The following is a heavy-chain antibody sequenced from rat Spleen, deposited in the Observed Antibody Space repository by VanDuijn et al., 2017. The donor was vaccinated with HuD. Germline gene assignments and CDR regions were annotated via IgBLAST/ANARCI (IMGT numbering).Heavy chain of an antibody. D-gene: IGHD1-12*02. J-gene: IGHJ3*01. V-gene: IGHV5-7*01. CDR3: ARHYYDGTPQFAY. CDR1: GFTFSDYY. Sequence: EMQLVESGGGLVQPGRSLKLSCAASGFTFSDYYMAWVRQAPKKGLEWVASISYDGSRTYYRDSVKGRFTISRDNAKSTLYLQMDSLRSEDTATYYCARHYYDGTPQFAYWGQGTLVTVSS. CDR2: ISYDGSRT.